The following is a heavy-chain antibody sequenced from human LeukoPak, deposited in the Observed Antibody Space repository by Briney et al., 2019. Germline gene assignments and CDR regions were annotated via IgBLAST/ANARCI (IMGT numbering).Heavy chain of an antibody. CDR2: IKYDGIDK. J-gene: IGHJ4*02. CDR3: ARFSRVQSSF. CDR1: GFTFSDYW. V-gene: IGHV3-7*01. D-gene: IGHD4/OR15-4a*01. Sequence: GGSLRLSCVAPGFTFSDYWMSWVRQAPGKGLEWVANIKYDGIDKQYVDSIKGRFTISRDNAKNTLYLQMDSLRVDDTAIYYCARFSRVQSSFWGQGTLVTVSS.